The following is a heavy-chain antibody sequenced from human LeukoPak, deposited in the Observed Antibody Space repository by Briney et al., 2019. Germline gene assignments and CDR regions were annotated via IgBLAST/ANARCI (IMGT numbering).Heavy chain of an antibody. CDR2: IIPIFGTA. J-gene: IGHJ4*02. CDR3: ARTYSSGWYVH. CDR1: GGTFSSYA. Sequence: SVKVSCTASGGTFSSYAISWVRQAPGQGLERMGGIIPIFGTANYAQKFQGRVTITADESTSTAYMELSSLRSEDTAVYYCARTYSSGWYVHWGQGTLVTVSS. D-gene: IGHD6-19*01. V-gene: IGHV1-69*01.